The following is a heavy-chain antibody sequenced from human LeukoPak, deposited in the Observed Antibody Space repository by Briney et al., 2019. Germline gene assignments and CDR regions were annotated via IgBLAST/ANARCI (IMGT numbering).Heavy chain of an antibody. CDR1: GFTFSTYA. V-gene: IGHV3-23*01. CDR2: IVGSGGTT. CDR3: AKDREATYLWEFLDY. J-gene: IGHJ4*02. Sequence: GGSLRLSCAASGFTFSTYAMSWVRQAPGKGLEWVSAIVGSGGTTYYADFVKGRFTISRDNSKNTLHLQMSSLRAEDTAIYYCAKDREATYLWEFLDYWGQGTLVTVSS. D-gene: IGHD5-24*01.